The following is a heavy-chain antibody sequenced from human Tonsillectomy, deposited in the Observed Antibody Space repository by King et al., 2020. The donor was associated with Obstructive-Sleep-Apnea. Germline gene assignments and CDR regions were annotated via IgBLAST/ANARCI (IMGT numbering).Heavy chain of an antibody. CDR3: ARGSGAAAINWFDP. Sequence: VQLQQWGAGLLKPSETLSLTCAVFVGSFSDYYWSWIRQPPGKGLEGIGEINHSGNTNYNPSLKSRVTISVDTSKNQFSLKLNSVTAADTAVYYCARGSGAAAINWFDPWGQGTLVTVSS. V-gene: IGHV4-34*01. CDR2: INHSGNT. CDR1: VGSFSDYY. J-gene: IGHJ5*02. D-gene: IGHD6-13*01.